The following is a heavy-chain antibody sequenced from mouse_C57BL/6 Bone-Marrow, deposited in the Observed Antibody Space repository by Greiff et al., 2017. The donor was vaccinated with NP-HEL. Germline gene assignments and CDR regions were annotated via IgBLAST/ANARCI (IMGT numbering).Heavy chain of an antibody. J-gene: IGHJ2*01. D-gene: IGHD4-1*01. CDR2: ISYDGSN. Sequence: EVKLVESGPGLVKPSQSLSLTCSVTGYSITSGYYWNWIRQFPGNKLEWMGYISYDGSNNYNPSLKNRISITRDTSKNQFFLKLNSVTTEDTATYYCARDGSWVDYWGQGTTLTVSS. V-gene: IGHV3-6*01. CDR1: GYSITSGYY. CDR3: ARDGSWVDY.